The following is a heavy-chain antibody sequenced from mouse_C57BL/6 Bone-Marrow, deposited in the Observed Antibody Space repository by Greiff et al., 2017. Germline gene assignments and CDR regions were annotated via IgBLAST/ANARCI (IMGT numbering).Heavy chain of an antibody. D-gene: IGHD3-2*02. Sequence: EVKLMESEGGLVQPGSSMKLSCTASGFTFSDYYMAWVRQVPEKGLEWVANINYDGSSTYYLDSLKSRFIISRDNAKNILYLQMSSLKSEDTATYYCAREGRQLRLRPYFDYWGQGTTLTVSS. J-gene: IGHJ2*01. CDR2: INYDGSST. V-gene: IGHV5-16*01. CDR3: AREGRQLRLRPYFDY. CDR1: GFTFSDYY.